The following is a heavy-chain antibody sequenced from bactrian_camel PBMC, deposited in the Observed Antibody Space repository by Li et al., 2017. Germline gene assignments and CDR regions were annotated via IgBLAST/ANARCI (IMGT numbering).Heavy chain of an antibody. J-gene: IGHJ4*01. D-gene: IGHD5*01. CDR3: AAPRSQSGTGYAYNYRF. CDR1: APTYSINC. Sequence: HVQLVESGGGAVQAGGSLRLSCVASAPTYSINCMGWFRQAPGKQREEVAVAYINTRSAKYGDSVKGRFTVSRDSAKNTLYLQLNTLEIGDTAMYYCAAPRSQSGTGYAYNYRFWGQGTQVTVS. CDR2: YINTRSA. V-gene: IGHV3S53*01.